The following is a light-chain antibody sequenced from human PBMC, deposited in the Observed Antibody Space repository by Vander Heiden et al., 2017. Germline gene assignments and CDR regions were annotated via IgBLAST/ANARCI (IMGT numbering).Light chain of an antibody. J-gene: IGKJ1*01. V-gene: IGKV1-39*01. CDR3: QQSYSTPGT. CDR1: QSISSY. CDR2: AAS. Sequence: DIQMTQSPSSLSASVGDRVTITCRASQSISSYLNWYQQKPGKAPKLLNDAASSLQSRVPSRCSGSGSGTDFTLTISSLQPEDFATYYCQQSYSTPGTFGQGTKVEIK.